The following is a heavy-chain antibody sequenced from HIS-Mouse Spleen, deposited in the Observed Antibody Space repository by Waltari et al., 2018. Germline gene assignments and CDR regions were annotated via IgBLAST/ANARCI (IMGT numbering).Heavy chain of an antibody. V-gene: IGHV3-23*01. D-gene: IGHD7-27*01. Sequence: EVQLLESGGGLVQPGGSLRLSCAASGFTFSSYAMSWVGRAPGKGLEWVSAISGSGGSTYYADSVKGRFTISRDNSKNTLYLQMNSLRAEDTAVYYCAKSYMAKLGPFDYWGQGTLVTVSS. CDR2: ISGSGGST. J-gene: IGHJ4*02. CDR1: GFTFSSYA. CDR3: AKSYMAKLGPFDY.